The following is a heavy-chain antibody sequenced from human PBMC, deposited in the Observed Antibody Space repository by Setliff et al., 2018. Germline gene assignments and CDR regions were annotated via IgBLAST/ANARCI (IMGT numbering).Heavy chain of an antibody. CDR2: FYHSASS. Sequence: PSETLSLTCNVSGGSISSDYWSWTRQPPGKALEWIGYFYHSASSNYNPSLKSRVTMSVDTSRNQFSPHLISVTAADTAVYYCARHVGTRSRGYNYYYYFMDVWGKGTTVTVSS. CDR1: GGSISSDY. J-gene: IGHJ6*03. CDR3: ARHVGTRSRGYNYYYYFMDV. D-gene: IGHD3-10*01. V-gene: IGHV4-59*08.